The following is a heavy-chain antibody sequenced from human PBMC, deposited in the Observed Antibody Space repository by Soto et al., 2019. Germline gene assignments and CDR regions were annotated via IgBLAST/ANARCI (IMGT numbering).Heavy chain of an antibody. CDR2: IYYSGST. D-gene: IGHD3-3*01. Sequence: PSETLSLTCTVSGGSISSGGYYWSWIRQHPGKGLEWIGYIYYSGSTYYNPSLKSRVTISVDTSKNQFSLKLSSVTAADTAVYYCARDRHYDFWSGPALYGMDVWGQGTT. CDR3: ARDRHYDFWSGPALYGMDV. CDR1: GGSISSGGYY. J-gene: IGHJ6*02. V-gene: IGHV4-31*03.